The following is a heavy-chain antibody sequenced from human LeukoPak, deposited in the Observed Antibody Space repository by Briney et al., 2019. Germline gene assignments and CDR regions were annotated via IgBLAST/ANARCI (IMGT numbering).Heavy chain of an antibody. Sequence: PGGSLRLSCAASGFIFSSYAMSWVRQAPGKALEWVSYGGSGGSTYYADSVKGRFTVSRDNSKSTLYLQMNSLTAEDTAVYYCAKMRGQYYHSYYMDAWGKGTTVTVSS. J-gene: IGHJ6*03. CDR2: GGSGGST. CDR3: AKMRGQYYHSYYMDA. V-gene: IGHV3-23*01. CDR1: GFIFSSYA.